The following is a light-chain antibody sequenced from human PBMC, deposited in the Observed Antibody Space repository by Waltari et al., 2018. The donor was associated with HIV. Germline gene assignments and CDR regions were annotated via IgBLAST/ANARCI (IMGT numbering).Light chain of an antibody. CDR3: MQGTHWPLT. CDR2: KVS. V-gene: IGKV2-30*01. Sequence: DVVMTQSPLSLSVTPGQPVSISCTSSQSLAYTDGKTYLNWFQQRPGQSPRRLIYKVSERDAGVPDRFSGSGSGTVFTLKISRVEAEDVGIYYCMQGTHWPLTFGGGTRVDIK. CDR1: QSLAYTDGKTY. J-gene: IGKJ4*01.